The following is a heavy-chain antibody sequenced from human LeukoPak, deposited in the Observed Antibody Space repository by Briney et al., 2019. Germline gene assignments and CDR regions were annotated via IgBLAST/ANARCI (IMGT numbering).Heavy chain of an antibody. CDR2: ISAYNGNT. D-gene: IGHD4-17*01. V-gene: IGHV1-18*01. J-gene: IGHJ4*02. Sequence: RASVKVSCKASGYAFTSYGISWVRQAPGQGLEWMGWISAYNGNTNYAQKLQGRVTMTTDTSTTTAYMELRSLRSDDTAVYFCARGSDYGDYGDYWGQRTLVTVSS. CDR3: ARGSDYGDYGDY. CDR1: GYAFTSYG.